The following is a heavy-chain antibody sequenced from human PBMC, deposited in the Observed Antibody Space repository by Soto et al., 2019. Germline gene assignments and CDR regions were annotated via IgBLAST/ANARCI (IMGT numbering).Heavy chain of an antibody. D-gene: IGHD6-19*01. J-gene: IGHJ6*02. Sequence: PLGLTYTVAEGSTLSGRYYWIWIRQHTGKGLEWIGYIYYSESTYYNSSLKSRVTISVDTSKNQFSLKLSSVTAADTAVYYCARDAVNYGMDVWGQGTTVP. CDR1: EGSTLSGRYY. CDR2: IYYSEST. CDR3: ARDAVNYGMDV. V-gene: IGHV4-31*03.